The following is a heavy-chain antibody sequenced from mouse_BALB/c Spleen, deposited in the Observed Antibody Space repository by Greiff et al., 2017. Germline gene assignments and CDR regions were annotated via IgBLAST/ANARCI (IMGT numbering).Heavy chain of an antibody. V-gene: IGHV2-4-1*01. CDR3: ARGLRGGYAMDY. CDR2: IWSGGST. J-gene: IGHJ4*01. D-gene: IGHD1-1*01. CDR1: GFSLTSYG. Sequence: VMLVESGPGLVQPSQSLSITCTVSGFSLTSYGVHWVRQSPGKGLEWLGVIWSGGSTDYNAAFISRLSISKDNSKSQVFFKMNSLQADDTAIYYCARGLRGGYAMDYWGQGTSVTVSS.